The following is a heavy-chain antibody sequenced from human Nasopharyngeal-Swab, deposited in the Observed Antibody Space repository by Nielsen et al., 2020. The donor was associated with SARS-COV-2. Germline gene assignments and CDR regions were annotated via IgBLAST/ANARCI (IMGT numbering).Heavy chain of an antibody. Sequence: GESLKISCKVSGYSFTTYWIGWVRQMPGKGLEWIGIIYPGDSDTRYSPSFRGQVTISVDKSSSIAYLEWSSLKASDTATYYCARPLRTASGAVRYYYYYGMDVWGQGTTVTVSS. V-gene: IGHV5-51*01. CDR2: IYPGDSDT. CDR1: GYSFTTYW. J-gene: IGHJ6*02. D-gene: IGHD3-10*01. CDR3: ARPLRTASGAVRYYYYYGMDV.